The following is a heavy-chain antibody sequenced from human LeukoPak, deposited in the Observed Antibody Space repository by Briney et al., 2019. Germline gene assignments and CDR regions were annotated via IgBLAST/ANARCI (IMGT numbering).Heavy chain of an antibody. D-gene: IGHD6-19*01. J-gene: IGHJ4*02. Sequence: PSETLSLTCTVSGGSISSYYWSWIRQPPGKGLEWIGYISYSGSTNYNPSLKSRVTISVDTSKNQFSRKLSSVTAADTAVYYCARSIAVAGTFDYWGQGTLVTVSS. V-gene: IGHV4-59*01. CDR2: ISYSGST. CDR3: ARSIAVAGTFDY. CDR1: GGSISSYY.